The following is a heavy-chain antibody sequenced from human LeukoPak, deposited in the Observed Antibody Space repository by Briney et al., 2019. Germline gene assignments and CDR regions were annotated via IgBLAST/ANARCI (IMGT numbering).Heavy chain of an antibody. CDR3: ARETGEAFDI. CDR1: GFAFSSHS. D-gene: IGHD1-26*01. J-gene: IGHJ3*02. V-gene: IGHV3-21*01. CDR2: IGTRSSSI. Sequence: GGSLRLSCATSGFAFSSHSMNWVRQAPGKGLEWVSCIGTRSSSIYYANSVEGRFIISRDNAKNSLFLQMNSLRAEDTAVYYCARETGEAFDIWGQGTVVTVSS.